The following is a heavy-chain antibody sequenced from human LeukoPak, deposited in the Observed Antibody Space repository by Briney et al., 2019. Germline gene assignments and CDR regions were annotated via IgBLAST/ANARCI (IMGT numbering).Heavy chain of an antibody. D-gene: IGHD3-3*01. V-gene: IGHV3-23*01. CDR1: GFTFSSYA. J-gene: IGHJ4*02. CDR3: AKDANYDFWSGYYAFDY. CDR2: ISGSGGST. Sequence: PGGSLRLSCAASGFTFSSYAMSWVRQAPGKGLEWVSAISGSGGSTYYADSVKGRFTISRDNSKNTLYLQMNSLRAEDTAVYYCAKDANYDFWSGYYAFDYWGQGTLVTASS.